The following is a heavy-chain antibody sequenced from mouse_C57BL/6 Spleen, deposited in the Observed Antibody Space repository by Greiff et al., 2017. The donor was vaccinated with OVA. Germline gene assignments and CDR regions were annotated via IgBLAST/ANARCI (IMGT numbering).Heavy chain of an antibody. J-gene: IGHJ4*01. CDR2: IYPGDGDT. V-gene: IGHV1-82*01. Sequence: QVQLQQSGPELVKPGASVKISCKASGYAFSSSWMNWVKQRPGKGLEWIGRIYPGDGDTNSNGKFKGKATLTADKSSSTAYMQLSSLTSEDSAVYFCARWVPLYDAMDYWGQGTSVTVSS. CDR1: GYAFSSSW. D-gene: IGHD5-1*01. CDR3: ARWVPLYDAMDY.